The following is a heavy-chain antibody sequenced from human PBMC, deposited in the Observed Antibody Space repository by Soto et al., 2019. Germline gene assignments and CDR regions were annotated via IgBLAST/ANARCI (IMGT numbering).Heavy chain of an antibody. CDR1: GFNVSNNY. CDR2: IYADGST. Sequence: GSLRLSCAASGFNVSNNYMNWVRQAPGKGLEWVSLIYADGSTFYADSVRGRFIISRDNSKNTVYLQMNSLRAEDTAVYYCARDWGGNTTPYWYFDLWGRGTLVTVSS. CDR3: ARDWGGNTTPYWYFDL. V-gene: IGHV3-53*01. D-gene: IGHD1-1*01. J-gene: IGHJ2*01.